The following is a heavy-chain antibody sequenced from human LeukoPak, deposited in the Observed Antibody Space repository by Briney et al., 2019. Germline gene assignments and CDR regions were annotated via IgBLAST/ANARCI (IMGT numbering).Heavy chain of an antibody. CDR2: VSYDGSNK. CDR1: GFTFSSYA. V-gene: IGHV3-30-3*01. CDR3: AREGGDRYCSSTSCRSRPRGVYYYYGMDV. J-gene: IGHJ6*02. D-gene: IGHD2-2*01. Sequence: PGGSLRLSCAASGFTFSSYAMHWVRQAPGKGLEWVAVVSYDGSNKYYADSVKGRFTISRDNSKNTLYLQMNSLRAEDTAVYYCAREGGDRYCSSTSCRSRPRGVYYYYGMDVWGQGTTVTVSS.